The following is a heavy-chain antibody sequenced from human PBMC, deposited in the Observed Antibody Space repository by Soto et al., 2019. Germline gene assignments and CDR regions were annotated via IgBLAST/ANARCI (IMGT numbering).Heavy chain of an antibody. J-gene: IGHJ5*02. D-gene: IGHD4-17*01. CDR2: IYYSGST. Sequence: QVQLQESGPGLVKPSQTLSLTCTVSGGSISSGGYYCSWIRQHPGKGLEWIGYIYYSGSTYYNPSLKSRVTISVDPSKNQFSLKLSSVTAADTAVYYCARDGYGDYTGWFDPWGQGTLVTVSS. V-gene: IGHV4-31*03. CDR1: GGSISSGGYY. CDR3: ARDGYGDYTGWFDP.